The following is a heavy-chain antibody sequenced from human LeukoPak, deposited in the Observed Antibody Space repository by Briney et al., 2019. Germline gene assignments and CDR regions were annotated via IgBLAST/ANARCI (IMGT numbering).Heavy chain of an antibody. CDR1: GYKFTADY. CDR3: APAAEAYTSWWKV. Sequence: ASVKVSCKASGYKFTADYMHWGRQAPGQGLEFMGWINPDSGFTNYAQKFKGRVTMTRDTSISTAYVEVRSLTSDDTAVYYCAPAAEAYTSWWKVWGQGTLVSVSS. V-gene: IGHV1-2*02. CDR2: INPDSGFT. J-gene: IGHJ4*02. D-gene: IGHD3-16*01.